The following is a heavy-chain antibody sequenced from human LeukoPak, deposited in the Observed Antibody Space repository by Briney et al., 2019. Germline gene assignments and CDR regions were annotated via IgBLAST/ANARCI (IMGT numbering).Heavy chain of an antibody. D-gene: IGHD3-10*01. CDR3: AKRNTMVRGGPCFDY. J-gene: IGHJ4*02. CDR1: GFTFSSYE. CDR2: ISSSGSTI. V-gene: IGHV3-48*03. Sequence: QAGGSLRLSCAASGFTFSSYEMNWVRQAPGKGLEWVSYISSSGSTIYYADSVKGRFTVSRDNSKNTLDLQMTDLRPEDTAIYYCAKRNTMVRGGPCFDYWGQGILVAVSS.